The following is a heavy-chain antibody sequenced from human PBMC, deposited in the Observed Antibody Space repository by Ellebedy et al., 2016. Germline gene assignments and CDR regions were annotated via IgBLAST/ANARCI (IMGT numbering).Heavy chain of an antibody. V-gene: IGHV3-53*01. J-gene: IGHJ4*02. CDR1: GFTVSSNY. D-gene: IGHD6-13*01. CDR3: ARTAPLGILDY. CDR2: IYSGGST. Sequence: GESLKISCAASGFTVSSNYMSWVRQAPGKGLEWVSVIYSGGSTYYADSVKGRFTISRDNSKNTLYLQMNSLRAEDTAVYYCARTAPLGILDYWGQGTLVTVSS.